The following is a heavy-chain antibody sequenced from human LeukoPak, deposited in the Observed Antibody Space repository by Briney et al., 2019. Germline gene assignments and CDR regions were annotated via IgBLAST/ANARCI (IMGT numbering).Heavy chain of an antibody. Sequence: SGTLSLTCIVSGGSISSLNLWSWLRQPPGQGLEWIGEINHSGSTNYNPSLKSRVTISVDTSKNQFSLKLSSVTAADTAVYYCARGLSYSSSWFQRWGQGTLVTVSS. CDR2: INHSGST. CDR1: GGSISSLNL. D-gene: IGHD6-13*01. J-gene: IGHJ1*01. V-gene: IGHV4-4*02. CDR3: ARGLSYSSSWFQR.